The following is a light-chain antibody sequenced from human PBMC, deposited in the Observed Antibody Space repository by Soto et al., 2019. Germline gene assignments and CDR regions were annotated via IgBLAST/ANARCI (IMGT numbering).Light chain of an antibody. CDR2: EVS. CDR3: SSYTSSSTLFYV. Sequence: QSALTQPASVSGSPGQSITISCTGTSSDVGGYNYVSWYQQHPGKAPKLMIYEVSNRPSGVSNRFSGSKSGNTASLTISGLQAEDEADDYCSSYTSSSTLFYVFGTGTKVTVL. J-gene: IGLJ1*01. CDR1: SSDVGGYNY. V-gene: IGLV2-14*01.